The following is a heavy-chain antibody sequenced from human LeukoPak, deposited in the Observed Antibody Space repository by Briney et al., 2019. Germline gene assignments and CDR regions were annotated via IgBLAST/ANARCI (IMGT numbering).Heavy chain of an antibody. D-gene: IGHD6-13*01. Sequence: GGSLRLSCAVSGSTFSTYDMHWVRQATGKGLEWVSAIGTGGDTYYPDSVKGRFTISRENAKNSLYLQMNSLRAGDTAVYYCAREGYSSNWDNWYFDPWGRGTLVTVSS. CDR2: IGTGGDT. J-gene: IGHJ2*01. CDR1: GSTFSTYD. V-gene: IGHV3-13*01. CDR3: AREGYSSNWDNWYFDP.